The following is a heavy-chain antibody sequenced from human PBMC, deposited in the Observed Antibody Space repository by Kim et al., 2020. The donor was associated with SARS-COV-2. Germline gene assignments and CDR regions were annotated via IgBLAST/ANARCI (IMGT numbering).Heavy chain of an antibody. Sequence: GGSLRLSCVASAFTFSWVRQAPGKGLEWVSSIYSDSSGTFYADSVKGRFTISRDNSKSTLYLQMNSLTADDTALYYCARAGLDGHFYVGYFDYWGRGTLVTVSS. J-gene: IGHJ4*02. D-gene: IGHD3-10*02. CDR3: ARAGLDGHFYVGYFDY. CDR2: IYSDSSGT. CDR1: AFTF. V-gene: IGHV3-23*03.